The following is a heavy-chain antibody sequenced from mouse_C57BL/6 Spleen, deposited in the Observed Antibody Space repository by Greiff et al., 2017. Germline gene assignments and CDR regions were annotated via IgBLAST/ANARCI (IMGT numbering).Heavy chain of an antibody. V-gene: IGHV1-52*01. CDR2: IDPSDSET. CDR3: ATITTKGFAY. D-gene: IGHD1-1*01. J-gene: IGHJ3*01. Sequence: QVQLQQPGAELVRPGSSVKLSCKASGYTFTSYWMHWVKQRPIQGLEWIGNIDPSDSETHYNQKFKDKATLTVDKSSSTAYMQLSSLTSEVSAVYYCATITTKGFAYWGQGTLVTVSA. CDR1: GYTFTSYW.